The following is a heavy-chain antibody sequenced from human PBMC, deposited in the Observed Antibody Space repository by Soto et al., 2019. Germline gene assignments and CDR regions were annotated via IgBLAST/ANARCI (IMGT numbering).Heavy chain of an antibody. J-gene: IGHJ4*02. V-gene: IGHV3-21*01. CDR2: ISSSSSYI. D-gene: IGHD5-18*01. CDR3: ARGDTAMSEYYFDY. Sequence: GSLRLSCAASGFTFRSYSMNWVHQAPGKGLEWVSSISSSSSYICYADSVKGRFTISRDNAKNSLYLQMNSLRAEDTAVYYCARGDTAMSEYYFDYWGQGTLVTVSS. CDR1: GFTFRSYS.